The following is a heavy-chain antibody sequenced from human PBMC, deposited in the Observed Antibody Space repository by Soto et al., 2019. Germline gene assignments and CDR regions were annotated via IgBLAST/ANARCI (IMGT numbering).Heavy chain of an antibody. J-gene: IGHJ4*02. CDR2: IRKKTNSYTT. D-gene: IGHD4-17*01. Sequence: PGGSLRLSCAASGLTFSDRYMDWVRQAPGKGLEWVGRIRKKTNSYTTEYAASVKGSFIISGDDSTNSLYLQMSSLKTEDTAVYYCTTVTTVDYYFDYWGQGTLVTVSS. CDR1: GLTFSDRY. CDR3: TTVTTVDYYFDY. V-gene: IGHV3-72*01.